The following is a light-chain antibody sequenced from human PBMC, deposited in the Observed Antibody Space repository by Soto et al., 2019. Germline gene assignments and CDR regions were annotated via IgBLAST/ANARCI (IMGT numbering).Light chain of an antibody. CDR3: QQYDNLPLT. V-gene: IGKV1-33*01. J-gene: IGKJ4*01. Sequence: DIQMNQSPSSVSASVGARVTITCQASQDIKNYLNWYQQKSGKAPKLLIYDASDLETGVPSRFSGSGSGTDFTFTINSLQPEDIATYYCQQYDNLPLTFGGGTKV. CDR1: QDIKNY. CDR2: DAS.